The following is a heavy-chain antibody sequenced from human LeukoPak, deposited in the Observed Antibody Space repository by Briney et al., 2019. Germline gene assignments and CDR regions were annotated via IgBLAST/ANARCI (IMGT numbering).Heavy chain of an antibody. D-gene: IGHD6-19*01. CDR2: ISSSGSTK. J-gene: IGHJ5*02. CDR3: ARELERSGFDP. V-gene: IGHV3-48*03. CDR1: GFTFSSYE. Sequence: GGSLRLSCAAAGFTFSSYEMNWVRQATGKGLEWVSYISSSGSTKDYADSVKGRFTISRDNAKNSLYLQMNSLRAEDTGVYYCARELERSGFDPWGQGTLVTVSS.